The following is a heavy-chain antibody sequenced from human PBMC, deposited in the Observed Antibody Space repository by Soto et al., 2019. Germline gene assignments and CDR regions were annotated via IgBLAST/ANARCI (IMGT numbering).Heavy chain of an antibody. CDR3: ARHYYGSGMDCDY. J-gene: IGHJ4*02. CDR1: GGSISSYY. CDR2: IYYSGST. D-gene: IGHD3-10*01. V-gene: IGHV4-59*08. Sequence: QVQLQESGPGLVKPSETLSLTCTVSGGSISSYYWSWIRHPPGKGLEWIGYIYYSGSTNYNPSLKSRVTISVDTSKNQFSLKLSSVTAADTAVYYCARHYYGSGMDCDYWGQGTLVTVSS.